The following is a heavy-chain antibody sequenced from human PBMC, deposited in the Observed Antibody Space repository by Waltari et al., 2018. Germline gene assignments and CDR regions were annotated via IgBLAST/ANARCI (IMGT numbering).Heavy chain of an antibody. CDR2: VSSGSKEN. V-gene: IGHV3-21*02. CDR3: AREGRTGWTTYGH. CDR1: GFTLSRYH. D-gene: IGHD6-19*01. Sequence: LVQHGGGLVQPGGSLILSCQVSGFTLSRYHMHRARRVPGKGLQGVSSVSSGSKENYYAESLRGRFSISRDNSKESVFLQMNSLTVEDTGVYCCAREGRTGWTTYGHWGQGTKVTVSS. J-gene: IGHJ4*02.